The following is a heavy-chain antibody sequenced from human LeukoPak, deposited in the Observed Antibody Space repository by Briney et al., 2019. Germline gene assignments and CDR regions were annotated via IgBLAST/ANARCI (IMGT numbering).Heavy chain of an antibody. D-gene: IGHD4-17*01. CDR1: GFTFSNYV. J-gene: IGHJ4*02. CDR2: IRYDGSSK. V-gene: IGHV3-30*02. CDR3: ARYSGNYGLDY. Sequence: GXXLRLSCAASGFTFSNYVIHWVRQPPGKGLEWVSLIRYDGSSKYYADSVRGRFTISRDNSKNTLYLQMNSLRAEDTAVYYCARYSGNYGLDYWGQGTLVTVSS.